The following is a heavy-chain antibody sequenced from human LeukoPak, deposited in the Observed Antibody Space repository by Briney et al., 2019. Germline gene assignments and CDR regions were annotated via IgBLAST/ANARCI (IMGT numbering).Heavy chain of an antibody. CDR1: GFTFSGSA. Sequence: GGSLRLSCAASGFTFSGSAMQWVRQASGKGLEWVGRIRSKANSYATAYAASVKGRFTISRDDSKNTAYLQMNSLKTEDTAVYYCTRPGYSGYVYYYYYYMDVWGKGTTVTVSS. CDR3: TRPGYSGYVYYYYYYMDV. D-gene: IGHD5-12*01. V-gene: IGHV3-73*01. J-gene: IGHJ6*03. CDR2: IRSKANSYAT.